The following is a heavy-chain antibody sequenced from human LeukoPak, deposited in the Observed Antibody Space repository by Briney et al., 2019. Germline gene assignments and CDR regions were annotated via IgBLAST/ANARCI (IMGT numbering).Heavy chain of an antibody. Sequence: PGGSLRLSCAASGITFSGNWMHWVRQAPGKGLVWVSRINSDGSSTSHADSVKGRSTISRDNAKNTLYLQMNSLRAEDTAVYYCASGTSGSFDYWGQGTLVTVSS. V-gene: IGHV3-74*01. CDR1: GITFSGNW. J-gene: IGHJ4*02. CDR2: INSDGSST. D-gene: IGHD1-1*01. CDR3: ASGTSGSFDY.